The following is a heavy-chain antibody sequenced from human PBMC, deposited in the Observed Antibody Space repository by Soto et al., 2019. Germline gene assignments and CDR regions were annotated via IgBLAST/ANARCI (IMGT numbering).Heavy chain of an antibody. CDR1: GFTFSSYA. V-gene: IGHV3-23*01. D-gene: IGHD1-26*01. Sequence: EVQLLESGGGLVQPGGSLRLSCAASGFTFSSYAMRWVRQAPVKGLEWVSAISGSGGSTYYADSVKGRFTISRDNSKNTLYLQMNSLRAEDRAVYYCARRGSGSYYDYWGQGTLVTVSS. CDR2: ISGSGGST. J-gene: IGHJ4*02. CDR3: ARRGSGSYYDY.